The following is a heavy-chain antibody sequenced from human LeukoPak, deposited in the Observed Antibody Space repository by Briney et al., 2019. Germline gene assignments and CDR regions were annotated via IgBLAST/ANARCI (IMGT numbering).Heavy chain of an antibody. CDR3: ARARYSSAPFDY. CDR2: IYYSGST. D-gene: IGHD6-25*01. Sequence: SEPLSLTCIVSGGSISSYYWSWLRQPPGKGLEWIGYIYYSGSTNYNPSLKSRVTISVVTSKNQFSLKLSSVTAADTAVYYCARARYSSAPFDYWGQGTLITVSS. CDR1: GGSISSYY. J-gene: IGHJ4*02. V-gene: IGHV4-59*01.